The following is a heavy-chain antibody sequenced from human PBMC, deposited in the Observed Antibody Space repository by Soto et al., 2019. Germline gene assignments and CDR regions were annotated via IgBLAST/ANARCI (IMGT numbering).Heavy chain of an antibody. CDR2: IYHSGST. J-gene: IGHJ4*02. V-gene: IGHV4-30-2*01. Sequence: SDTLSLTCAVSGGSISSGGYSWSWIRQPPGKGLEWIGYIYHSGSTYYNPSLKSRVTISVDRSKNQFSLKLSSVTAADTAVYYCARQPRILADDCGQSDYWGRGTLVTVSS. CDR1: GGSISSGGYS. CDR3: ARQPRILADDCGQSDY. D-gene: IGHD3-9*01.